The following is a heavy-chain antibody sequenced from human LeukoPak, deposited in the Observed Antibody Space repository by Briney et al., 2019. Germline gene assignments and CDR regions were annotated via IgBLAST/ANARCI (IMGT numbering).Heavy chain of an antibody. V-gene: IGHV4-30-4*01. CDR3: ARGDFYVDGYYGMDV. D-gene: IGHD2-21*02. CDR2: IYYSGST. CDR1: GGSISSGDYY. Sequence: MASETLSLTCTVSGGSISSGDYYWSWIRQPPGKGLEWIGYIYYSGSTYYNPSLKSRVTISVDTSKNQFSLKLSSVTAADTAVYYCARGDFYVDGYYGMDVWGQGTTVTVSS. J-gene: IGHJ6*02.